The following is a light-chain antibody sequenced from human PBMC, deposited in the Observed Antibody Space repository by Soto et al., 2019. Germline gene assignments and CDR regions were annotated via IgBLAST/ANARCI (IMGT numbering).Light chain of an antibody. CDR2: DVS. Sequence: SVLTQPASGSGSPGQSIAISCTGTSSDVGAYDYVSWYQQHPGKAPKLMIYDVSNRPSGVSNRFSGSKSGNTASLTISGLQAEXEADYYCSSYTSSSTPLYVFGTGTKVTVL. V-gene: IGLV2-14*03. J-gene: IGLJ1*01. CDR1: SSDVGAYDY. CDR3: SSYTSSSTPLYV.